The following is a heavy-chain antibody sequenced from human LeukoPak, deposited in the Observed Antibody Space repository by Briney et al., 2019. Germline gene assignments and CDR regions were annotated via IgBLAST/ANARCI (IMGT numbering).Heavy chain of an antibody. CDR3: AKGGHFNFDY. J-gene: IGHJ4*02. D-gene: IGHD5-12*01. V-gene: IGHV3-7*01. CDR1: GFTFSTYW. Sequence: PGGSLRLSCAASGFTFSTYWMKWVRQAPGKGLEWVDSIKEGGSDKYYVDSVKGRFSISRDNAKNSLYLQMNSLRTEDTAVYYCAKGGHFNFDYWGQGTLVTVSS. CDR2: IKEGGSDK.